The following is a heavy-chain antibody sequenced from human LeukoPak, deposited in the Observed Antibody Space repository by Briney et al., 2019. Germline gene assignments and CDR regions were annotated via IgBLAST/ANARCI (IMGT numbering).Heavy chain of an antibody. V-gene: IGHV1-2*02. Sequence: ASVKVSCKASGYTFTCYYMHWVRQAPGQGLEWMGWINPNSGGTNYAQKFQGRVTMTRDTSISTAYMELSRLRSDDTAVYYCARPGGATGTGFDYWGQGTLVTVSS. D-gene: IGHD1-26*01. J-gene: IGHJ4*02. CDR1: GYTFTCYY. CDR2: INPNSGGT. CDR3: ARPGGATGTGFDY.